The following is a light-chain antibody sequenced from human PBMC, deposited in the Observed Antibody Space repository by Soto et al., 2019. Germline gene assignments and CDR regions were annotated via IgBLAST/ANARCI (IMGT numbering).Light chain of an antibody. J-gene: IGKJ1*01. Sequence: EIVLTQSPGTLSLSPGERATLSCRASQSVSSSYLARYQQKPGQAPRLLIYGASSRATGIPDRFRGSGSGTDFTLTISRLEPEDFAVYYCQQYGSSPTWTFGQGTKVEIK. V-gene: IGKV3-20*01. CDR1: QSVSSSY. CDR2: GAS. CDR3: QQYGSSPTWT.